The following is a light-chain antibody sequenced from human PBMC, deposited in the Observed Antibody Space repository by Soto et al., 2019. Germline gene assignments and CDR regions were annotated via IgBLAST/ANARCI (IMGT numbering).Light chain of an antibody. Sequence: QSALTQPASVSGSPGQSITISCTGTSSDVGGYNYVSWYQQHPGKAPKLMIYEVSNRPSGVSKRFTGSKSGNTASLTISGLQAEDEPDYYCSAYTSSSTLVVVGGGTELA. CDR2: EVS. J-gene: IGLJ2*01. CDR3: SAYTSSSTLVV. V-gene: IGLV2-14*01. CDR1: SSDVGGYNY.